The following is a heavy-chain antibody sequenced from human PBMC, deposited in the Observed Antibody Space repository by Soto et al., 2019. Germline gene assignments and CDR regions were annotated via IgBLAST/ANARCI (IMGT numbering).Heavy chain of an antibody. CDR1: GGSIRFSSYS. D-gene: IGHD3-10*01. V-gene: IGHV4-39*01. CDR2: INYSGSS. CDR3: ARPTWFGISHDAFDI. J-gene: IGHJ3*02. Sequence: TVSGGSIRFSSYSWTSIRQPPGKGLAWIGTINYSGSSNYNPSLKSRVTISVDTSKNQLSLKLSSVTAAATAVYYCARPTWFGISHDAFDIWGQGTMVTVSS.